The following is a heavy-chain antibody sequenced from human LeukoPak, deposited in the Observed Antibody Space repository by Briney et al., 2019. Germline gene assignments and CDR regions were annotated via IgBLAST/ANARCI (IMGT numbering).Heavy chain of an antibody. CDR3: ARDKREPRYAFDI. CDR2: IYHSGST. CDR1: GFHFINAK. V-gene: IGHV4-4*02. J-gene: IGHJ3*02. Sequence: PGGSLRLSCAGSGFHFINAKMTWVRQAPGKGLEWIGEIYHSGSTNYNPSLKSRVTISVDKSKNQFSLKLSSVTAADTAVYYCARDKREPRYAFDIWGQGTMVTVSS. D-gene: IGHD1-26*01.